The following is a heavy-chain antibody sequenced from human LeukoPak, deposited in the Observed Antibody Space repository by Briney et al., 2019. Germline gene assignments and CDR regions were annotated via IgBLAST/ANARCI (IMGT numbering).Heavy chain of an antibody. CDR1: GGSISSYY. J-gene: IGHJ6*03. Sequence: PSETLSLTCTVSGGSISSYYWSWIRQPAGKGLEWIGRIYTSGSTNYNPSPKSRVTMSVDTSKNQFSLKLSSVTAADTAVYYCARDLSYDFWSGYRGTEYYYYYMDVWGKGTTVTVSS. V-gene: IGHV4-4*07. CDR3: ARDLSYDFWSGYRGTEYYYYYMDV. D-gene: IGHD3-3*01. CDR2: IYTSGST.